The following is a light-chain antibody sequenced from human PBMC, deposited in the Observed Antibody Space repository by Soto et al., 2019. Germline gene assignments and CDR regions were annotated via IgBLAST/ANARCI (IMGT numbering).Light chain of an antibody. J-gene: IGKJ2*01. CDR2: AAS. CDR3: QQANSLPYT. CDR1: QGISSW. Sequence: DIQMTQSPSSVSASVGDRATITCRASQGISSWLAWYQQKPGKAPRLLIFAASSMHSGVPSRFSGSGSGTEFTITISSLQPEDFATYYCQQANSLPYTFGEGTKVEIK. V-gene: IGKV1-12*01.